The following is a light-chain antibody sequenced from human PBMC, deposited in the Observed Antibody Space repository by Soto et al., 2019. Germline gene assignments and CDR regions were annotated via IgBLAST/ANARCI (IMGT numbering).Light chain of an antibody. V-gene: IGLV2-8*01. CDR1: SSDVGGYNY. Sequence: QSALTQPPSASGSPGQSVTISCTGTSSDVGGYNYVSWYQQHPGKAPKLMIYEVSKRPSGVPDRFSGSKSGNTASLTVSGRQAEGEAADYCSRYATSSSFGVFGGGTKLTVL. CDR2: EVS. CDR3: SRYATSSSFGV. J-gene: IGLJ2*01.